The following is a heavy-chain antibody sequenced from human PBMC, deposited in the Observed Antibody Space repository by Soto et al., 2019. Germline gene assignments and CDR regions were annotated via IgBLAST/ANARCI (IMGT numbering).Heavy chain of an antibody. CDR1: GGTFSSYA. CDR2: IIPIFGTA. Sequence: ASVKVSCKASGGTFSSYAISWVRQAPGQGLEWMGGIIPIFGTANYAQKFQGRVTITADESTSTAYMELSSLRSEDTAVYHCASSLGAYCGGDCYSGNFDYWGQGTLVTVS. CDR3: ASSLGAYCGGDCYSGNFDY. J-gene: IGHJ4*02. D-gene: IGHD2-21*02. V-gene: IGHV1-69*13.